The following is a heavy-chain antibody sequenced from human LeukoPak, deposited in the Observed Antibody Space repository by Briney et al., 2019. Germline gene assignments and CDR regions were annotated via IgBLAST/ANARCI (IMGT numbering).Heavy chain of an antibody. D-gene: IGHD6-19*01. CDR2: IYYSGST. V-gene: IGHV4-39*07. Sequence: SETLSLTCTVSGGSISSSSYYWGWIRQPPGKGLEWIGSIYYSGSTYYNPSLKSRVTISVDTSKNQFSLKLSSVTAADTAVYYCAREWAVAARYYDYWGQGTLVTVSS. CDR1: GGSISSSSYY. J-gene: IGHJ4*02. CDR3: AREWAVAARYYDY.